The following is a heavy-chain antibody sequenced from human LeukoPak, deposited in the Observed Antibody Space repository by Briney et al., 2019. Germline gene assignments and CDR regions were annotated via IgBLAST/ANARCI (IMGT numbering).Heavy chain of an antibody. CDR1: GYTFTSYY. V-gene: IGHV1-2*02. D-gene: IGHD3-22*01. Sequence: ASVKVSCKASGYTFTSYYMHWVRQAPGQGLEWVGWINPDSGGTNYARKFQGRVTMTRDTSIRAAYMELRRLRSDDTAVYYCARVDDRGHYYDSSGPRKLFDYWGQGTLATVSS. J-gene: IGHJ4*02. CDR2: INPDSGGT. CDR3: ARVDDRGHYYDSSGPRKLFDY.